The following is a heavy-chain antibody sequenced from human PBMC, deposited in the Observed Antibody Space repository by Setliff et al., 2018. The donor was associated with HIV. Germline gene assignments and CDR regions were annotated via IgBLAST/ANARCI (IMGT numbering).Heavy chain of an antibody. CDR2: ISAYNGNT. V-gene: IGHV1-18*01. J-gene: IGHJ4*02. Sequence: ASVKVSCKASGYTFTSYGISWVRQAPGQGLEWMGWISAYNGNTNYAQKFRGRVTMTTDTSTSTAYMELRSLKSDDTAVYYCARSDRLFFDYWGQGTLVTVSS. CDR3: ARSDRLFFDY. CDR1: GYTFTSYG. D-gene: IGHD3-3*01.